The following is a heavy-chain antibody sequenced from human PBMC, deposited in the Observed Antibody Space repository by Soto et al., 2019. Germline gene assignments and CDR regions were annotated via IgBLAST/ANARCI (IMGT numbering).Heavy chain of an antibody. CDR1: GYTFTSYG. J-gene: IGHJ5*02. Sequence: ASVKVSCKASGYTFTSYGISWVRQAPGQGLEWMGWISAYNGNTNYAQKLQGRVTMTTDTSTSTAYMELRSLRSDDTAVYYCASSTDGYDLNWFDPWGQGTLVTVSS. CDR3: ASSTDGYDLNWFDP. CDR2: ISAYNGNT. D-gene: IGHD3-3*01. V-gene: IGHV1-18*01.